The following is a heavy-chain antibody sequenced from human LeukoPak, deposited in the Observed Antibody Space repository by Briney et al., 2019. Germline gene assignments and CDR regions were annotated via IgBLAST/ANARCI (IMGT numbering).Heavy chain of an antibody. V-gene: IGHV4-39*01. CDR2: IYYSGST. CDR1: GGSISSSSYY. D-gene: IGHD6-19*01. J-gene: IGHJ3*02. Sequence: SETLSLTCTVSGGSISSSSYYWGWIRQPPGKGLEWIGSIYYSGSTYYNPSLKSRVTISVDTSKNQFSLKLSPVTAADTAVYYCASGSGWMSRDAFDIWGQGTMVTVSS. CDR3: ASGSGWMSRDAFDI.